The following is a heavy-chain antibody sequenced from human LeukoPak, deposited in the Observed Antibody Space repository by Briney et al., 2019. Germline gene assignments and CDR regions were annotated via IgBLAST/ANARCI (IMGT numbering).Heavy chain of an antibody. Sequence: PGGSLRLSCAASGFTVSSKYMSWVRQAPGKGLEWVSVIYTGGSTYYADSVKGRFTVSRDNSENTLYLQMNRLRAEDTAVYHCARVVRAGISSFYMDVWGKGTTVTVSS. CDR1: GFTVSSKY. CDR2: IYTGGST. D-gene: IGHD3-10*01. CDR3: ARVVRAGISSFYMDV. J-gene: IGHJ6*03. V-gene: IGHV3-66*01.